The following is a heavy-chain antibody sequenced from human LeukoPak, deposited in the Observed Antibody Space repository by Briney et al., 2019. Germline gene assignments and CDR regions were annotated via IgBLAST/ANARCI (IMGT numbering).Heavy chain of an antibody. CDR3: AKDLIAVVGPVY. J-gene: IGHJ4*02. CDR2: IKQDRSEK. Sequence: GGSLRLSCAASGFIFSNYNMNWVRQAPGKGLELVANIKQDRSEKYYVDSVKGRFTISRDNAKNSLYLQMNSLRAEDTAVYYCAKDLIAVVGPVYWGQGTLVTVSS. CDR1: GFIFSNYN. D-gene: IGHD6-19*01. V-gene: IGHV3-7*01.